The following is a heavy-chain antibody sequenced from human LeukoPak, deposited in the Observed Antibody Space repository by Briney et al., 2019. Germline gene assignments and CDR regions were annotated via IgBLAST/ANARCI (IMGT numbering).Heavy chain of an antibody. Sequence: SETLSLTCTVSGDSISSNSYYWGWIRQPPAKGLEWIGSIYYSGSTNYNPSLKSRVTISVDTSKNQFSLKLSSVAAADTAVYYCARQPLGFCGGDCYSGYFQHWGQGTLVTVSS. D-gene: IGHD2-21*02. CDR2: IYYSGST. V-gene: IGHV4-39*01. J-gene: IGHJ1*01. CDR3: ARQPLGFCGGDCYSGYFQH. CDR1: GDSISSNSYY.